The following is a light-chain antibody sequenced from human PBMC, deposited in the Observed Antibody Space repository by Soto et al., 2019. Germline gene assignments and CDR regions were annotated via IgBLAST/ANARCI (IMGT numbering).Light chain of an antibody. Sequence: QSALTQPASVSGSPGQSIAISCTGSSSDVGIYNSVSWYQQHPGKAPKLMIYEGSERPSGVSNRFSGSKSGNTASLTISGLQAEDEADYYCCSYARPTFYAFATGTKLTVL. CDR3: CSYARPTFYA. CDR2: EGS. CDR1: SSDVGIYNS. V-gene: IGLV2-23*01. J-gene: IGLJ1*01.